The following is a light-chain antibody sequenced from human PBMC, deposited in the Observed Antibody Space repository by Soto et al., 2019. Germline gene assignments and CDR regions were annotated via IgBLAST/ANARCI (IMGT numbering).Light chain of an antibody. CDR3: CSYAGAWV. J-gene: IGLJ3*02. CDR2: DVS. CDR1: SSDVGGYNY. Sequence: QSALTQPRSVSGSPGQSITISCTGTSSDVGGYNYVSWYQQHPGKAPKLMISDVSERPSGVPDRFSGSNSGNTASLTISGLQAEDEADYYCCSYAGAWVFGGGTKLTVL. V-gene: IGLV2-11*01.